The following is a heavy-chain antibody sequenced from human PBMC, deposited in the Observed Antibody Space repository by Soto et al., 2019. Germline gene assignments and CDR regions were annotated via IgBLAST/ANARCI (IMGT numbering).Heavy chain of an antibody. CDR1: GYNFISYW. CDR3: AIHSTGYEDS. V-gene: IGHV5-10-1*01. Sequence: GESLKISCKGSGYNFISYWISWVRQMPGKGLEWMGRIDPSDSYTNYSPSFQGHVTISADKSISTAYLQWSRLKASDTAMYYCAIHSTGYEDSWGQGTLVTVSS. CDR2: IDPSDSYT. J-gene: IGHJ5*02. D-gene: IGHD5-12*01.